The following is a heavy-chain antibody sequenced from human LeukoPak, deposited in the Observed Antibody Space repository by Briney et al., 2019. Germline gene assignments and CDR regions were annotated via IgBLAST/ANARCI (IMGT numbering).Heavy chain of an antibody. V-gene: IGHV3-30-3*01. CDR1: GFTFSSYA. CDR2: ISYDGSNK. J-gene: IGHJ5*02. D-gene: IGHD2-15*01. CDR3: AGGYCSGGSCSLSGP. Sequence: GRSLRLSCAASGFTFSSYAMHWVRQAPGKGLEWVAVISYDGSNKYYADSVKGRFTIFRDNSKNTLYLQMNSLRAEDTAVYYCAGGYCSGGSCSLSGPWGQGTLVTVSS.